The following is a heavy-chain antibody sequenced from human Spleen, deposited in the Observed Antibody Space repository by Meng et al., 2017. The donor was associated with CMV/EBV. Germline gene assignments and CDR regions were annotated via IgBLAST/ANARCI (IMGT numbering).Heavy chain of an antibody. J-gene: IGHJ4*02. Sequence: GESLKISCAASRFTFSSYAMHWVRQAPGKGLEWVAVVSYDGTNKYYADSVKGRFTISRDNSKNTLYLQMNSLRDEDTAVYYCARSGFRTYQVDYWGQGTLVTVSS. D-gene: IGHD2-2*01. V-gene: IGHV3-30-3*01. CDR3: ARSGFRTYQVDY. CDR2: VSYDGTNK. CDR1: RFTFSSYA.